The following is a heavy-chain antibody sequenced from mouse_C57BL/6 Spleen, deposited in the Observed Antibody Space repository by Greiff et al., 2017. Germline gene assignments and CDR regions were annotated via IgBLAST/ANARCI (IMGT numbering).Heavy chain of an antibody. J-gene: IGHJ3*01. CDR2: IYPGSGST. CDR1: GYTFTSYW. D-gene: IGHD1-1*01. V-gene: IGHV1-55*01. Sequence: QVHVKQPGAELVKPGASVKMSCKASGYTFTSYWITWVKQRPGQGLEWIGDIYPGSGSTNYNEKFKSKATLTVDTSSSTAYMQLSSLTSEDSAVYYCALYGSSSWFAYWGQGTLVTVSA. CDR3: ALYGSSSWFAY.